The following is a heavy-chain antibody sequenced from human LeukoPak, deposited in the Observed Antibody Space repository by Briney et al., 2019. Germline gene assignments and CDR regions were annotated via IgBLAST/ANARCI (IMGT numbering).Heavy chain of an antibody. J-gene: IGHJ5*02. CDR1: GFTFSTYA. CDR3: ARENVLLWFGEFEFDP. CDR2: ISYDGSNK. V-gene: IGHV3-30-3*01. D-gene: IGHD3-10*01. Sequence: PGGSLRLSCGASGFTFSTYAMHWVRQAPGKGLEWVAVISYDGSNKYYADSVKGRFTISRDNSKNTLYLQMNSLRAEDTAVYYCARENVLLWFGEFEFDPWGQGTLVTVSS.